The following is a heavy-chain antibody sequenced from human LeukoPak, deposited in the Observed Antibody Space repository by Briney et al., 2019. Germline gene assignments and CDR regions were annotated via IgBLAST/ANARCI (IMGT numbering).Heavy chain of an antibody. Sequence: SQTLSLTCGVCGGSMSSGGYSGRWIRQPPGKGLEWIGYIYHSGSPYYNPSLKSRVTISVDRSKNQFSLKLSSVTAADTAVYYCARDLYYYDSSGYDAFDIWGQGTMVTVSS. CDR1: GGSMSSGGYS. V-gene: IGHV4-30-2*01. CDR2: IYHSGSP. D-gene: IGHD3-22*01. CDR3: ARDLYYYDSSGYDAFDI. J-gene: IGHJ3*02.